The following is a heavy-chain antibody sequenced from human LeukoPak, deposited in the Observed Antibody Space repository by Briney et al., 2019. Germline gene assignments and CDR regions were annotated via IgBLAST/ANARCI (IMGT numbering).Heavy chain of an antibody. CDR3: AKDLYYYDSSGYYYGMDV. J-gene: IGHJ6*02. CDR2: ISSSSSYI. Sequence: GGSLRLSCAASGFTFSSYSMNWVRQAPGKGLEWVSSISSSSSYIYYADSVKGRFTISRDNAKNSLYLQMNSLRAEDTALYYCAKDLYYYDSSGYYYGMDVWGQGTTVTVSS. V-gene: IGHV3-21*04. D-gene: IGHD3-22*01. CDR1: GFTFSSYS.